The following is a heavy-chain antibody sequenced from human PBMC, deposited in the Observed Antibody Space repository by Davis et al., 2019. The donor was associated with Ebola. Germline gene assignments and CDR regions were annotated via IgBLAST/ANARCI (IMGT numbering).Heavy chain of an antibody. J-gene: IGHJ5*02. CDR3: ARLYYDFWSGYYTSNWFDP. D-gene: IGHD3-3*01. V-gene: IGHV4-30-2*01. CDR1: GGSISSGGYS. CDR2: IYHSGST. Sequence: SETLSLTCAVSGGSISSGGYSWSWIRQPPGKGLEWIGYIYHSGSTYYNPSLKSRVTISVDRSKNQFSLKLSSVTAADTAVYYCARLYYDFWSGYYTSNWFDPWGQGTLVTVSS.